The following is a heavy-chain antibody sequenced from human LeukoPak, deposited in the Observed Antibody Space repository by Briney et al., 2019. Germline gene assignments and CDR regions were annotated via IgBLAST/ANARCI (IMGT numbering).Heavy chain of an antibody. CDR1: GFIFSSYA. D-gene: IGHD3-22*01. J-gene: IGHJ4*02. CDR2: ISTSGGNI. V-gene: IGHV3-23*01. CDR3: AKRYDSSGYYYFDY. Sequence: GGSLRLSCAASGFIFSSYAMGWVRQAPGKGLEWVSGISTSGGNIYYAESVKGRFTISRDNSKNMLYLQINSLRAEATAVYYCAKRYDSSGYYYFDYWGQGTLVTVSS.